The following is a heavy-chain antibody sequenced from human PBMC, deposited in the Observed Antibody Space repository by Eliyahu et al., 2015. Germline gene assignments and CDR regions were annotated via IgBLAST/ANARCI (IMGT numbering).Heavy chain of an antibody. CDR3: ARDIFVATSGY. CDR1: GFTXSSNY. CDR2: IYSGGST. J-gene: IGHJ4*02. Sequence: EVQLVEXGGXLVQPGGSLRLXXAASGFTXSSNYXSWVRQAPGKGLEXVSVIYSGGSTYYADSVKGRFTISRDNSKSTLYLQMNSLRAEDTAVYYCARDIFVATSGYWGQGTLVTVSS. V-gene: IGHV3-66*01. D-gene: IGHD5-12*01.